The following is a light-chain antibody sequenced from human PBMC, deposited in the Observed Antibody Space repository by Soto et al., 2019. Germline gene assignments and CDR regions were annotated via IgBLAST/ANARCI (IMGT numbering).Light chain of an antibody. CDR3: QRYGSTPPHT. CDR1: QSIYNNY. V-gene: IGKV3-20*01. J-gene: IGKJ2*01. CDR2: GAS. Sequence: EIVLTQSPGTLSLSPGEGATLSCRASQSIYNNYLAWYQQKPGQAPRLLISGASNGATGIPDRFSGSGSGTYFTLTISRLESEDFAVYYCQRYGSTPPHTFGQGTKLEIK.